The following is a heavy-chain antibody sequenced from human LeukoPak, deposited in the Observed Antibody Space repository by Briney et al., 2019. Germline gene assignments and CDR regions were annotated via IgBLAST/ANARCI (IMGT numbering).Heavy chain of an antibody. J-gene: IGHJ4*02. CDR3: ASAPQLLRAYY. CDR2: IYYSGST. CDR1: GGSVSSGSYY. V-gene: IGHV4-61*01. Sequence: SETLSLTCTVSGGSVSSGSYYWSWIRQPPGKGLEWIGYIYYSGSTNYNPSLKSRVTISVDTPKNQFSLKLSSVTAADTAVYYCASAPQLLRAYYWGQGTLVTVSS. D-gene: IGHD3-10*01.